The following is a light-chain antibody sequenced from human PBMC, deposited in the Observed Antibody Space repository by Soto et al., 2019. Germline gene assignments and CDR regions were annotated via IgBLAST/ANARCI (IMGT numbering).Light chain of an antibody. J-gene: IGLJ2*01. Sequence: QSVLTQPASVSGSPGQSITISCTGTSSDVGGYNYVSWYQQHPGKAPKVMIYEVSNRPSGVSNRFSASKSGNTASLTISGLQAEDEADYYCCSFTSSSTLVVFGGGTKLTVL. CDR3: CSFTSSSTLVV. V-gene: IGLV2-14*01. CDR1: SSDVGGYNY. CDR2: EVS.